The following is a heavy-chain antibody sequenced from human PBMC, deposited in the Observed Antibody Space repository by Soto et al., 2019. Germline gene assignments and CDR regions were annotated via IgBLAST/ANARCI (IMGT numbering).Heavy chain of an antibody. V-gene: IGHV3-48*01. D-gene: IGHD6-13*01. CDR1: GFTFGSYS. J-gene: IGHJ4*02. CDR2: ISSSSSTI. Sequence: LRLSCAASGFTFGSYSMNWVRQAPGKGLEWVSYISSSSSTIYYADSVEGRFTISRDNAKNSLDLQMNSLRAEDTAVYYCAKDQGSSWYEIDYWGQGTLVTVSS. CDR3: AKDQGSSWYEIDY.